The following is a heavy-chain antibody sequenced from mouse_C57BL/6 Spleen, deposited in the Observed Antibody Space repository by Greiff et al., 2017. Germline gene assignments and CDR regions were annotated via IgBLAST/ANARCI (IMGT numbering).Heavy chain of an antibody. J-gene: IGHJ2*01. D-gene: IGHD2-5*01. V-gene: IGHV5-6*01. CDR2: ISSGGSYT. CDR3: ARHGSNYVGFDY. CDR1: GFTFSSYG. Sequence: EVQRVESGGDLVKPGGSLKLSCAASGFTFSSYGMSWVRQTPDKRLEWVATISSGGSYTYYPDSVKGRFTISRDNAKNTLYLQMSSLKSEDTAMYYCARHGSNYVGFDYWGQGTTLTVSS.